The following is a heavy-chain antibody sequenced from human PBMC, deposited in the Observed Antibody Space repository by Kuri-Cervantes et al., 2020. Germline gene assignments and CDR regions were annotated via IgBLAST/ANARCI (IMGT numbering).Heavy chain of an antibody. CDR2: IGTAGVT. J-gene: IGHJ6*03. CDR3: ARGNRWIQLGYYYYMDV. D-gene: IGHD5-18*01. Sequence: GESLKISCAASGFTFSSYDMHWVRQATGKGLEWVSAIGTAGVTYYPGSVKGRFTISRENAKNSLYLQMNSLRAGDTAVYYCARGNRWIQLGYYYYMDVWGKGTTVTVSS. CDR1: GFTFSSYD. V-gene: IGHV3-13*01.